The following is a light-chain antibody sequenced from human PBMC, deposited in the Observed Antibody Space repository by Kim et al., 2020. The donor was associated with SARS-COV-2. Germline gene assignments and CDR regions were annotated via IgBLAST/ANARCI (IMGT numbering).Light chain of an antibody. CDR1: QSIGTS. J-gene: IGKJ4*01. CDR2: AAS. Sequence: SVGDRVTITCRASQSIGTSLTWYQQKPGKTPKLLISAASTLQSGVPSRFSGGGSGTDFTLNISSLQPEDFATYYCQQSYSMFRLTFGGGTKVDIK. V-gene: IGKV1-39*01. CDR3: QQSYSMFRLT.